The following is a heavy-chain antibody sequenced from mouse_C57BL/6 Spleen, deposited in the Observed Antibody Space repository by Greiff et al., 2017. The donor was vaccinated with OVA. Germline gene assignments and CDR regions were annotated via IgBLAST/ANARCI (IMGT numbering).Heavy chain of an antibody. V-gene: IGHV1-82*01. CDR1: GYAFSSSW. Sequence: QVQLQQSGPELVKPGASVKISCKASGYAFSSSWMNWVKQRPGKGLEWIGRIYPGDGDTNYNGKFKGKATLTADKSSSTAYMQLSSLTSEDSAVYFCARKEDGYYAAWFAYWGQGTLVTVSA. D-gene: IGHD2-3*01. CDR3: ARKEDGYYAAWFAY. J-gene: IGHJ3*01. CDR2: IYPGDGDT.